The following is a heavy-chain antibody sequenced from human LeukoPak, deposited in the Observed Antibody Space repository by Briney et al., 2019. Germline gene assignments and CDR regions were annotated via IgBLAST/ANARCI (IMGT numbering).Heavy chain of an antibody. J-gene: IGHJ4*02. D-gene: IGHD1-26*01. V-gene: IGHV1-18*01. CDR1: GYTFTTYG. CDR2: ISAYNGNT. Sequence: ASVKVSCKASGYTFTTYGINWVRQAPGQGLEWMGWISAYNGNTNYAQKLQGRVTMTTDTSTRTAYMELRSLRSDDTAVYYRARGPPLRWELSDFDYWGQGTLVTVSS. CDR3: ARGPPLRWELSDFDY.